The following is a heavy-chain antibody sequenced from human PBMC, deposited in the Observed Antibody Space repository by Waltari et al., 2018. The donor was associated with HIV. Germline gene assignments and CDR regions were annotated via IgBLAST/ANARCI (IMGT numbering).Heavy chain of an antibody. J-gene: IGHJ4*02. V-gene: IGHV3-11*01. CDR3: ARAGVVGAIHVSFDY. CDR2: ISGSGRTL. Sequence: QVQLVESGGGLVKPGGSLRLSCAASGFTLSDYYMSWIRQAPGKGLDWVSYISGSGRTLHYADALKGRFTISRDSAKKSLSLQMTSLRVEDTAMYYCARAGVVGAIHVSFDYWGQRTLVTVSS. CDR1: GFTLSDYY. D-gene: IGHD1-26*01.